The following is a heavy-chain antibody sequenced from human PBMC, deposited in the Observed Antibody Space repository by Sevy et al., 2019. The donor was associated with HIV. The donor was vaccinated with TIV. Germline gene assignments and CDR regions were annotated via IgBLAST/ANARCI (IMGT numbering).Heavy chain of an antibody. V-gene: IGHV3-23*01. D-gene: IGHD6-19*01. CDR1: GFTFTSYG. CDR3: AKEWTLLSDWYGEFDY. J-gene: IGHJ4*02. Sequence: GGSLRLSCAASGFTFTSYGMHWVRQAPGKGLEWVSGISNSGANTYYADSVRGRFTVSRDNSKNTVYLQLNSLRAEDKAIYYCAKEWTLLSDWYGEFDYWGQGTLVTVSS. CDR2: ISNSGANT.